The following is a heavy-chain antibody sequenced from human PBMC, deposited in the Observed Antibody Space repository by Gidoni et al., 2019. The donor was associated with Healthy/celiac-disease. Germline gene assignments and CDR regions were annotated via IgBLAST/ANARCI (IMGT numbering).Heavy chain of an antibody. D-gene: IGHD6-6*01. Sequence: QVQLVQSGAEVKKPGASVKVSCKASGYTFTGYYMHWVRQAPGQGLEWMGRINPNSGGTNYAQKFQGRVTMTRDTSISTAYMELSRLRSDDTAVYYCARDRGWAARPTDFDYWGQGTLVTVSS. CDR1: GYTFTGYY. J-gene: IGHJ4*02. CDR3: ARDRGWAARPTDFDY. V-gene: IGHV1-2*06. CDR2: INPNSGGT.